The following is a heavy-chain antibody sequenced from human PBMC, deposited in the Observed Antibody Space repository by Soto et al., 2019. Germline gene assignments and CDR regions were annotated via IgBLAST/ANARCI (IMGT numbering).Heavy chain of an antibody. CDR1: GLTFSDYS. J-gene: IGHJ4*02. V-gene: IGHV3-11*01. D-gene: IGHD3-10*01. CDR3: ARRSYFDY. CDR2: ISTTSNTI. Sequence: AGVSLRLSCAAAGLTFSDYSMSWFRQAPGKGLEWVSYISTTSNTIYYADSVKGRFTISRDNAENSLYLQMNSLRAEDTAIYYCARRSYFDYWGQGTLVTVSS.